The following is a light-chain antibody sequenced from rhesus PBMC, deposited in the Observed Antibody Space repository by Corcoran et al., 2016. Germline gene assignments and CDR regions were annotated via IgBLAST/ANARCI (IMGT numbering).Light chain of an antibody. Sequence: EIVMTQSPATLSLSPGERATLSCRASQSVSISLAWYQQKPRQAPRLLIYAVSNKATGSPDRFMGSGSGTDFTLTISSLEPEDVAVYYCLEHSDWPYSFGQGTRGDIK. CDR3: LEHSDWPYS. CDR1: QSVSIS. V-gene: IGKV3-24*01. J-gene: IGKJ2*01. CDR2: AVS.